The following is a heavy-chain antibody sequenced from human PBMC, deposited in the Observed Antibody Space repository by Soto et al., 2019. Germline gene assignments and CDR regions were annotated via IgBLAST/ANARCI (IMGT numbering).Heavy chain of an antibody. CDR2: IIPIFGTA. Sequence: QVQLVQSGAEVKKPGSSVKVSCKASGGTFSSYAISWVRQAPGQGLEWMGGIIPIFGTANYAQKFQGRVTITADESTSTAYMELSSLRSEDTAVYYCARGKGYYYDSSGYPFDYWGQGTLVTVSS. CDR3: ARGKGYYYDSSGYPFDY. CDR1: GGTFSSYA. D-gene: IGHD3-22*01. J-gene: IGHJ4*02. V-gene: IGHV1-69*01.